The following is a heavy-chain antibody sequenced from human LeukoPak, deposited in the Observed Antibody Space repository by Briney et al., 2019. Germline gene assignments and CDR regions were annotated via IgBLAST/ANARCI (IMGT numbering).Heavy chain of an antibody. D-gene: IGHD3-22*01. V-gene: IGHV1-18*01. CDR1: GYTFTSYG. Sequence: ASVKVSCKASGYTFTSYGISWVRQAPGQGLEWMGWIRAYNGNTNYAQKLKGRVTMTTDTSTSTAYMELRSLRSDDTAVYYCAREETYYYDSSGYYYFQHWGQGTLVTVSS. CDR2: IRAYNGNT. CDR3: AREETYYYDSSGYYYFQH. J-gene: IGHJ1*01.